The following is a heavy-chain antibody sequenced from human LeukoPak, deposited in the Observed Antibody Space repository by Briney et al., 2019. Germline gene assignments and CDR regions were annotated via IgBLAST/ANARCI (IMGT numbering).Heavy chain of an antibody. V-gene: IGHV4-59*08. CDR1: AGSISSYY. CDR3: ARHSAAAVSPPFDY. CDR2: IYYSGSD. D-gene: IGHD6-13*01. Sequence: SQTLSLTCTASAGSISSYYWSWIRQPPRKGMEWVVFIYYSGSDNFNPSLKRRVTISVDTSNNQFSLKLSSGTAADTAVYYCARHSAAAVSPPFDYWGQGTLVTVSS. J-gene: IGHJ4*02.